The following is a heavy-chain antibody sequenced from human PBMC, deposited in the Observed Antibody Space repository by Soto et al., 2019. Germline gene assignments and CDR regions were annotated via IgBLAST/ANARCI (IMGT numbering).Heavy chain of an antibody. Sequence: PGESLKVSCEVYGDSVSTYWTGWGRQMPGSGLEWVGRVDPSDSYIDYSPSFRGHVIISVDRSVSTAYLEWSSPKASDSASYYFVRHSSNTVAARAPFDPWGQGTLVTVSS. CDR3: VRHSSNTVAARAPFDP. CDR2: VDPSDSYI. J-gene: IGHJ5*02. D-gene: IGHD6-6*01. V-gene: IGHV5-10-1*01. CDR1: GDSVSTYW.